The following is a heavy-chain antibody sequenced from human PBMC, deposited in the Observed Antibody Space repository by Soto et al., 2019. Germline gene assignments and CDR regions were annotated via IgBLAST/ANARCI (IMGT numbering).Heavy chain of an antibody. Sequence: GGSLRLSCAASGFTFSSYWMSWVRQAPGKGLEWVANIKQDGSEKYYVDSVKGRFTISRDNAKNSLYLQMNSLRAEDTAVYYCARNRIVVVPAAMVPWGQGTLVTISS. CDR2: IKQDGSEK. D-gene: IGHD2-2*01. CDR3: ARNRIVVVPAAMVP. J-gene: IGHJ5*02. V-gene: IGHV3-7*05. CDR1: GFTFSSYW.